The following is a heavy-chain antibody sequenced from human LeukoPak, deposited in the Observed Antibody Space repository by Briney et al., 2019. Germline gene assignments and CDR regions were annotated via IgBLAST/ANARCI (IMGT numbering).Heavy chain of an antibody. V-gene: IGHV3-7*01. CDR2: TNEHGSDS. Sequence: GGSLRLSCAASGFTFSDYWVSWLRQAPGKGLEWVAHTNEHGSDSYYVDSVEGRFTISRDNAKNSLYLQMNSLRVEDTAVYYCASWRAISSEANWGQGTLVTVSS. CDR3: ASWRAISSEAN. J-gene: IGHJ4*02. D-gene: IGHD6-6*01. CDR1: GFTFSDYW.